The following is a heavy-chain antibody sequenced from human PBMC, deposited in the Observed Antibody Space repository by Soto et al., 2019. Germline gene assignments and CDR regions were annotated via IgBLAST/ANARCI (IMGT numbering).Heavy chain of an antibody. D-gene: IGHD6-19*01. Sequence: GGSLRLSCAASGFTFSSYAMSWVRQAPGKGLEWVSAISGSGGSTYYADSVKGRFTISRDNSKNTLYLQMNSLRAEDTAVYYCAKGTSRAVASPGHYYYGMDVWGQGTTVTVS. J-gene: IGHJ6*02. CDR3: AKGTSRAVASPGHYYYGMDV. CDR2: ISGSGGST. V-gene: IGHV3-23*01. CDR1: GFTFSSYA.